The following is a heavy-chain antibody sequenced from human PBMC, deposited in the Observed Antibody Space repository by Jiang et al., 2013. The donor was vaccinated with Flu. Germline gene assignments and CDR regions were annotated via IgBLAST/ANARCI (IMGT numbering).Heavy chain of an antibody. V-gene: IGHV3-64D*06. Sequence: VQLLESGGGLVQPGGSLRLSCSASGFTFSSYAMHWVRQAPGKGLEYVSAISSNGGSTYYADSVKGRFTISRDNSKNTLYPQMSSLRAEDTAVYYCVKSTPQRVYYYDPKDAFDIWGQGTMVTVSS. CDR3: VKSTPQRVYYYDPKDAFDI. J-gene: IGHJ3*02. CDR1: GFTFSSYA. D-gene: IGHD3-22*01. CDR2: ISSNGGST.